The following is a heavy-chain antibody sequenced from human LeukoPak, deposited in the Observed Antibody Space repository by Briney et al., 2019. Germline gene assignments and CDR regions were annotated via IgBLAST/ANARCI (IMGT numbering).Heavy chain of an antibody. J-gene: IGHJ6*03. CDR2: ISGSGGST. CDR3: AKRGSGWYEDYYYYMDV. D-gene: IGHD6-19*01. CDR1: GFTFSSYG. Sequence: GGSLRLSCAVSGFTFSSYGMSWVRQAPGKGLEWVSGISGSGGSTDYADSVKGRFTISRDNSKNTPYLQMNSLRAEDTAVYYCAKRGSGWYEDYYYYMDVWGKGTTVTISS. V-gene: IGHV3-23*01.